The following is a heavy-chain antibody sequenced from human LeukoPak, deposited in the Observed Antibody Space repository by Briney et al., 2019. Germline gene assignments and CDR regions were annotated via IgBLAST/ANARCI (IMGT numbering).Heavy chain of an antibody. CDR2: IRAYNGYT. Sequence: ASVKVSCKSSGHTFTHYVVTWVRQPPGQGLEWMAWIRAYNGYTHYTQKLQGRVSMTTDTSTSTAYMELRSLRSDDTAVYYCARDLGVWGSYRPPYDAFDIWGQGTMVIVSS. CDR1: GHTFTHYV. V-gene: IGHV1-18*01. D-gene: IGHD3-16*02. CDR3: ARDLGVWGSYRPPYDAFDI. J-gene: IGHJ3*02.